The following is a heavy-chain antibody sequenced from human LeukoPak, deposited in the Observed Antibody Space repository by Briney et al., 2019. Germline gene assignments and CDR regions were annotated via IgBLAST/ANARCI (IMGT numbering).Heavy chain of an antibody. J-gene: IGHJ4*02. CDR1: GYTFSSYG. D-gene: IGHD6-13*01. Sequence: GASVNVSCTASGYTFSSYGISWVRQPPGQGLEWMGIINPSGGSTSYAQKFQGRVTMTRDTSTSTVYMELSSLRSEDTAVYYCARAPPKQLLHLYWGQGTLVTVSS. V-gene: IGHV1-46*01. CDR3: ARAPPKQLLHLY. CDR2: INPSGGST.